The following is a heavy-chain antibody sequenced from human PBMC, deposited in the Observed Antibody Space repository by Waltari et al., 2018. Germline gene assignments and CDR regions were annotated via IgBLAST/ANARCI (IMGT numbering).Heavy chain of an antibody. Sequence: VQLVQSGGGLVQPGGSQRLSCIGSGFTFGSFWMSWVRQASGKGLEWVANIKQDGSEEYYVDSVKCRFTISRDNAKKSLYLQMNSLRVEDTAVYYCARPPPAVVADAYDYWGQGTLVTVSS. CDR2: IKQDGSEE. V-gene: IGHV3-7*01. J-gene: IGHJ4*02. CDR3: ARPPPAVVADAYDY. CDR1: GFTFGSFW. D-gene: IGHD2-15*01.